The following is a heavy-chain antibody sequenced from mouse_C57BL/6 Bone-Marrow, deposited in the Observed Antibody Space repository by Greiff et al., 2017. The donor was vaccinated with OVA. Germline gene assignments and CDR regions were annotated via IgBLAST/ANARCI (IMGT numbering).Heavy chain of an antibody. CDR1: GFTFSDYG. CDR2: ISSGSSTI. D-gene: IGHD2-4*01. CDR3: ARSDYDYFDY. J-gene: IGHJ2*01. V-gene: IGHV5-17*01. Sequence: EVMLVESGGGLVKPGGSLKLSCAASGFTFSDYGMHWVRQAPEKGLERVAYISSGSSTIYYADTVKGRFTISRDNAKNTLFLQMTSLRSEDTAMYYCARSDYDYFDYWGQGTTLTVSS.